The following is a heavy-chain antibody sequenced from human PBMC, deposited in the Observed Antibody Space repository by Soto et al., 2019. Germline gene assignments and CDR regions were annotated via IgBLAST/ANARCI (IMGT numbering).Heavy chain of an antibody. J-gene: IGHJ6*02. CDR1: GGSFSGYY. V-gene: IGHV4-34*01. Sequence: QVQLQQWGAGLLKPSETLSLTCAVYGGSFSGYYWSWIRQPPGKGLEWIGEINHSGSTNYNPSLKWRVPISVDTSKNQFYLKLSSVTAADTAVYYCGMVRRYYYGMDVWGQGTTVTVSS. D-gene: IGHD3-10*01. CDR2: INHSGST. CDR3: GMVRRYYYGMDV.